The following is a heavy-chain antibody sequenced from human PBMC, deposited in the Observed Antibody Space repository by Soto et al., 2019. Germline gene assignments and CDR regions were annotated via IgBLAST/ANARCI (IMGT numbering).Heavy chain of an antibody. CDR1: GGSISSYY. CDR3: ARERPALGFDY. V-gene: IGHV4-59*01. Sequence: WETLSLTCTVSGGSISSYYWSWIRQPPGKGLEWIGYIYYSGSTNYNPSLKSRVTISVDTSKNQFSLKLSSVTAADTAVYYCARERPALGFDYWGQGTLVTVSS. CDR2: IYYSGST. J-gene: IGHJ4*02.